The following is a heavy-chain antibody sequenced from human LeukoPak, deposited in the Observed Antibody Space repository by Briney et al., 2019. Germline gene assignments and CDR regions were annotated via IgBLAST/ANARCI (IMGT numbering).Heavy chain of an antibody. CDR1: SGSISSGGYY. CDR2: IYHSGST. CDR3: ARGPRRFLEWSVDY. Sequence: PSQTLSLTCTVSSGSISSGGYYWSWIRQPPGKGLEWIGYIYHSGSTYYNPSLKSRVTISVDTSKNQFSLKLSSVTAADTAVYYCARGPRRFLEWSVDYWGQGTLVTVSS. D-gene: IGHD3-3*01. J-gene: IGHJ4*02. V-gene: IGHV4-30-2*01.